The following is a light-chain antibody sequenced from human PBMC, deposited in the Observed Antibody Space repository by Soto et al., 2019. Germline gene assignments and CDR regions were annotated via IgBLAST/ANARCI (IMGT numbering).Light chain of an antibody. CDR2: RVI. Sequence: QSVLTQPASVSGSPGQSFTISCTGTSSDIGRYDYVSWYQQFPGKAPKLMIYRVINRPSGVSDRFSGSKSGNSASLSISGLQPEDEASYFCGSYTSATTWVFGGGTKLTVL. CDR3: GSYTSATTWV. V-gene: IGLV2-14*03. J-gene: IGLJ3*02. CDR1: SSDIGRYDY.